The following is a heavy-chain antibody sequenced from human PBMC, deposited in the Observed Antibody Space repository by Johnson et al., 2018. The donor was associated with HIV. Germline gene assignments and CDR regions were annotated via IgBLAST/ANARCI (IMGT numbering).Heavy chain of an antibody. CDR2: INSDGGST. CDR3: ARGRGDYGGDFDI. Sequence: VQLVESGGGLVQPGRSLRLSCAASGFTFSSSGMHWVRQGPGKGPVWVSRINSDGGSTAYGVSVRGRFTISSDNAKNTLYLQMHGLRDEDTAVYYCARGRGDYGGDFDIWGQGTMVTVSS. CDR1: GFTFSSSG. D-gene: IGHD3-16*01. V-gene: IGHV3-74*02. J-gene: IGHJ3*02.